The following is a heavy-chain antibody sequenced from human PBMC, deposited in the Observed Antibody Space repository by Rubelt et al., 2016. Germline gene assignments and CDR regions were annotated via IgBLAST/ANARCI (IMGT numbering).Heavy chain of an antibody. Sequence: GAFISYDGTNKYYADSVKGRFTISRDNSKNTVYLQMNSLRAEDTAVYYCARDLSGYSSSSLGYYYGLDVWGQGTTVTVSS. J-gene: IGHJ6*02. V-gene: IGHV3-30*01. D-gene: IGHD6-6*01. CDR2: ISYDGTNK. CDR3: ARDLSGYSSSSLGYYYGLDV.